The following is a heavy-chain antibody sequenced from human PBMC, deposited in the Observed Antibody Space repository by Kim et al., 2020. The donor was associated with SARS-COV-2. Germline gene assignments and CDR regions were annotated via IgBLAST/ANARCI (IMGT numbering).Heavy chain of an antibody. CDR3: ARDRAFGDYDSSDY. D-gene: IGHD3-22*01. Sequence: YATSGKGRFTISRDNSKNTLYLQMNSLRAEDTAVYYCARDRAFGDYDSSDYWGQGTLVTVSS. J-gene: IGHJ4*02. V-gene: IGHV3-33*01.